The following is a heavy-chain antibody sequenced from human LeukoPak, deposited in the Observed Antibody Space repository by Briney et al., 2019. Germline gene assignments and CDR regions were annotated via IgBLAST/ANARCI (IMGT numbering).Heavy chain of an antibody. J-gene: IGHJ3*02. Sequence: GGSLRLSCAASGFTISTNYMTWIRQAPGKGLEWVSTIYSGGSTYYADSVKGRFTISRDNSKNTLFLQMNSLRAEDTAVYYCAREGTTMVRGVIPDAFDIWGQGTMVTVSS. CDR2: IYSGGST. D-gene: IGHD3-10*01. CDR1: GFTISTNY. CDR3: AREGTTMVRGVIPDAFDI. V-gene: IGHV3-66*01.